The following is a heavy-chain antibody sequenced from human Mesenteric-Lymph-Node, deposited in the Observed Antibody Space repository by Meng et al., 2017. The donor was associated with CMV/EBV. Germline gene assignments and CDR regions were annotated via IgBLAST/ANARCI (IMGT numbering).Heavy chain of an antibody. Sequence: SLKISCAASGFTFEEYAMHWVRQAPGTGLEWVSGITWNSGSIAYADSVKGRFAISRDNAKKSLYLQMNSLRTEDMALYYCAKGRYWGFFDSWGQGILVTVSS. V-gene: IGHV3-9*03. J-gene: IGHJ4*02. CDR2: ITWNSGSI. CDR1: GFTFEEYA. D-gene: IGHD2-21*01. CDR3: AKGRYWGFFDS.